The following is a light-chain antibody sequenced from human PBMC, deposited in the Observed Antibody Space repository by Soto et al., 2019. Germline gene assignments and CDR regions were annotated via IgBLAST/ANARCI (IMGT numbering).Light chain of an antibody. CDR2: DND. CDR3: ATWDRSLRVGV. CDR1: SSNIGNNY. J-gene: IGLJ2*01. V-gene: IGLV1-51*01. Sequence: QSVLTQPTSVSAAPGQKVTISCSGSSSNIGNNYVFWYQQLPGTAPKLLIYDNDKRPPGIPDRSSGSKSGTSATLGITGLQPGDEADYYCATWDRSLRVGVFGGGTKLTVL.